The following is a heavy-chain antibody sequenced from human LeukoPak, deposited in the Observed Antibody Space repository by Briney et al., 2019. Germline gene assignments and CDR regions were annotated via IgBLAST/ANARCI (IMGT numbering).Heavy chain of an antibody. J-gene: IGHJ4*02. V-gene: IGHV4-59*01. CDR3: AGDYGDYSFDY. CDR1: GGSFSGYY. Sequence: PSETLSLTCAVYGGSFSGYYWSWIRQPPGKGLEWIGYIYYSGSTNYTPSLKSRVTISVDTSKNQFSLKLSSVTAADTAVYYCAGDYGDYSFDYWGQGTLVTVSS. CDR2: IYYSGST. D-gene: IGHD4-17*01.